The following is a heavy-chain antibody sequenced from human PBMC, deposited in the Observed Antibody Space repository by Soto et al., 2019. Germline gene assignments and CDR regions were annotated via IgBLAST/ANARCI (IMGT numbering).Heavy chain of an antibody. D-gene: IGHD3-3*01. Sequence: SETLSLTFAVSGGSISSCCYSWSWIRQPPGKGLEWIGYIYHSGSTYYNPSLKSRVTISVDRSKNQFSLKLSSVTAADTAVYYCARAPNVDYDFWSGHTYYYFDYWGQGTLVTVSS. V-gene: IGHV4-30-2*01. CDR2: IYHSGST. J-gene: IGHJ4*02. CDR3: ARAPNVDYDFWSGHTYYYFDY. CDR1: GGSISSCCYS.